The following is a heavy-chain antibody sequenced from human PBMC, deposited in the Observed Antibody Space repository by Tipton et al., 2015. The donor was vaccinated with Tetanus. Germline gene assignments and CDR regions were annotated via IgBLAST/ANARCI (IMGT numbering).Heavy chain of an antibody. CDR3: ARANNEFPKKGPFDS. CDR2: INHRGGI. Sequence: GLVKPSETLSLTCAVSGDSFTGFYWHWIRQPPGKGLEWIGEINHRGGISYNPSLKSRVTISVDTSKNQFSLNMGSVTAADTAVYYCARANNEFPKKGPFDSWGQGSLVIVSS. J-gene: IGHJ4*02. D-gene: IGHD1-1*01. V-gene: IGHV4-34*01. CDR1: GDSFTGFY.